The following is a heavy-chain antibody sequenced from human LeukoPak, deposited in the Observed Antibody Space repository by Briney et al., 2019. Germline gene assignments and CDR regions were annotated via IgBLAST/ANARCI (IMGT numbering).Heavy chain of an antibody. D-gene: IGHD5-12*01. CDR1: VYTFRSFG. Sequence: ASVTVSFKSSVYTFRSFGIYWVCQAPAQGLEWVGCISVYTGKTKYVDNFQGRVTMTTDTSTSTAYMELRSLTSGDTAVYYCARDDKWLEDFYYGMDAWGQGTMVTVS. CDR2: ISVYTGKT. V-gene: IGHV1-18*01. J-gene: IGHJ6*02. CDR3: ARDDKWLEDFYYGMDA.